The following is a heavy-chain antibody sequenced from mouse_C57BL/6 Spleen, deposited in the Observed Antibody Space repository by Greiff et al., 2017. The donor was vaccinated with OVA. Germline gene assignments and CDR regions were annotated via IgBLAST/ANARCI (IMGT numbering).Heavy chain of an antibody. CDR3: TRGDYYGSFLLDY. CDR2: IDPETGGT. Sequence: LVESGAELVRPGASVTLSCKASGYTFTDYEMHWVKQTPVHGLEWIGAIDPETGGTAYNQKFKGKAILTADKSSSTAYMELRSLTSEDSAVYYCTRGDYYGSFLLDYWGQGTTLTVSS. J-gene: IGHJ2*01. D-gene: IGHD1-1*01. V-gene: IGHV1-15*01. CDR1: GYTFTDYE.